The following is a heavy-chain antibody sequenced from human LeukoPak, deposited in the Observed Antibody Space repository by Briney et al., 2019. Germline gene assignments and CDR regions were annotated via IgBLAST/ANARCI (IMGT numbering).Heavy chain of an antibody. V-gene: IGHV3-73*01. J-gene: IGHJ4*02. CDR3: TGNYYGSGSYADFDY. Sequence: GGSLRLSCAASGFTFSGSALHWVRQASGKGLEWVGRIRSTANGYATAYAASVKGRFTISRDDSKNTAYLQMDSLKTEDTAAYYCTGNYYGSGSYADFDYWGQGTLVTVSS. CDR1: GFTFSGSA. D-gene: IGHD3-10*01. CDR2: IRSTANGYAT.